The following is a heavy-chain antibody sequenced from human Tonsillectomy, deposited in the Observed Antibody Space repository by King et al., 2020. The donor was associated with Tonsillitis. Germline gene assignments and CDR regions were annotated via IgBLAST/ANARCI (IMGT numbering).Heavy chain of an antibody. Sequence: VQLQQWGAGLLKPSETLSLTCAVYGGSFSGYYWSWLRQPPGKGLEWIGEINHSGSTNYNPSLKSRVTISVDTSKNQFSLKLSSVTAADTAVYYCARRNYDFWSGYPPDPWGQGTLVTVSS. CDR1: GGSFSGYY. CDR2: INHSGST. D-gene: IGHD3-3*01. V-gene: IGHV4-34*01. CDR3: ARRNYDFWSGYPPDP. J-gene: IGHJ5*02.